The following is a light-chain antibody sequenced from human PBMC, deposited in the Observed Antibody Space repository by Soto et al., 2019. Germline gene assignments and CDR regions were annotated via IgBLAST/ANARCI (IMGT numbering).Light chain of an antibody. Sequence: SYELTQPPSVSVASGQTARITCGGHSIGSKIVHWFLQKPGQAPVLVVHDDDDRPSGIPERFSGSNSGNTATLTINAVEAGDEADYYCQVWDSSSDRVFGGGTQLTVL. CDR1: SIGSKI. CDR3: QVWDSSSDRV. CDR2: DDD. V-gene: IGLV3-21*02. J-gene: IGLJ2*01.